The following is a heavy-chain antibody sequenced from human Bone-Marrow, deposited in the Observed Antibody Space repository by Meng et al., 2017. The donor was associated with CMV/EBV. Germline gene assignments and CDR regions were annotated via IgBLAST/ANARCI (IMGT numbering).Heavy chain of an antibody. CDR3: ARGNYYGSGSYYNVPDY. CDR2: ISYDGSNK. Sequence: GKSLKISCAASGFTFSSYAMHWVRQAPGKGLEWVAVISYDGSNKYYADSVKGRFTISRDNSKNTLYLQMNSLRAEDTAVYYCARGNYYGSGSYYNVPDYWGQGTLVTVSS. D-gene: IGHD3-10*01. V-gene: IGHV3-30-3*01. J-gene: IGHJ4*02. CDR1: GFTFSSYA.